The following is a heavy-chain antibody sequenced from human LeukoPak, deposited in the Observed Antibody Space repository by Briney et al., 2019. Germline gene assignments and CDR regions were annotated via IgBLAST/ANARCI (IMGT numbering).Heavy chain of an antibody. D-gene: IGHD5-18*01. CDR1: GFTFSSYW. CDR2: IKQDGSEK. CDR3: ARDIGSYGPRPFDY. V-gene: IGHV3-7*03. J-gene: IGHJ4*02. Sequence: PGGSLRLSCAASGFTFSSYWMSWVRQAPGKGLEWVANIKQDGSEKYYADSVKGRFTISRDNAKNSLYLQMNSLRAEDTAVYYCARDIGSYGPRPFDYWGQGTLVTVSS.